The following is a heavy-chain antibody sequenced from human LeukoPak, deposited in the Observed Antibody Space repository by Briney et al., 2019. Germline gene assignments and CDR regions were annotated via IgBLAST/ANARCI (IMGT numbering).Heavy chain of an antibody. CDR2: ISYDGSNK. CDR1: GFTFSSYS. Sequence: PGGSLRLSCAASGFTFSSYSMQWVRQTPGKGLEWVAVISYDGSNKYYVDSVKGRFTIARDNSKNTLYLRMNSLRAEDTAVYYCAKDRLQGGSFDYWGQGSLVTVSS. D-gene: IGHD3-16*01. V-gene: IGHV3-30*18. J-gene: IGHJ4*02. CDR3: AKDRLQGGSFDY.